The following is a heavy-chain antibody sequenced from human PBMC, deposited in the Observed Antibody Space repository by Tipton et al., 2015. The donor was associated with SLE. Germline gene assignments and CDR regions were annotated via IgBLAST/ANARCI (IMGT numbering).Heavy chain of an antibody. CDR2: IYYSGST. V-gene: IGHV4-59*12. CDR1: GGSISSYY. Sequence: TLSLTCTVSGGSISSYYWSWIRQPPGKGLEWIGYIYYSGSTNYNPSLQSRVTISVDTSKNQFSLKLSSVTAADTAVYYCARDWGGYCSSTSCLGGFDYWGQGTLVTVSS. J-gene: IGHJ4*02. CDR3: ARDWGGYCSSTSCLGGFDY. D-gene: IGHD2-2*03.